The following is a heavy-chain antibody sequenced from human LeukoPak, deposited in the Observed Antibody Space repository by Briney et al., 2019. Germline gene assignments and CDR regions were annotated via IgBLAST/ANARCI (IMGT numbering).Heavy chain of an antibody. CDR3: ARGYCSGGTCYLVENWLDP. CDR1: GYTLTAYY. CDR2: INPNSGGT. D-gene: IGHD2-15*01. Sequence: GASVKVSCKASGYTLTAYYIYWVRQAPGQGLEWMGRINPNSGGTDYAQNFQGRVTMTRDTSISTAYVELSRLRSDDTAVYYCARGYCSGGTCYLVENWLDPWGQGTLVTVSS. V-gene: IGHV1-2*06. J-gene: IGHJ5*02.